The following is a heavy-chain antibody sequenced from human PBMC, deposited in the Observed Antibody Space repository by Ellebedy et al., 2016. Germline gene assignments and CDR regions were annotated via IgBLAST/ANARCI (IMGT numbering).Heavy chain of an antibody. CDR3: AKDGIVVVTATFDY. J-gene: IGHJ4*02. CDR1: GFTFKDYT. V-gene: IGHV3-21*04. D-gene: IGHD2-21*02. Sequence: GGSLRLSXAASGFTFKDYTMHWVRQAPGKGLEWVSSITSSSSYIYYADSVKGRFTTSRDNSKNTLYLQVKSLRAEDTAVYYCAKDGIVVVTATFDYWGQGTLVTVSS. CDR2: ITSSSSYI.